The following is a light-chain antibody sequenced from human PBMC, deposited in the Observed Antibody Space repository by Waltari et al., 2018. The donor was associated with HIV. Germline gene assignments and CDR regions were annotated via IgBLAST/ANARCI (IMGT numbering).Light chain of an antibody. J-gene: IGLJ2*01. CDR3: SSYTSSITLV. V-gene: IGLV2-14*01. CDR2: EVN. CDR1: SNDVGGYNY. Sequence: QSALTQPASLSGSPGQSITISCDGTSNDVGGYNYVSWYQQNPGKAAKLMICEVNNRPSGVSSRFAGSKSGNTAYLTISGLQAEDEADYYCSSYTSSITLVFGGGTKVTVL.